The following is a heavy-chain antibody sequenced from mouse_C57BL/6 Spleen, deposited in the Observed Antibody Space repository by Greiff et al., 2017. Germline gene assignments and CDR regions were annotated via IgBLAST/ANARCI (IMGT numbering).Heavy chain of an antibody. J-gene: IGHJ4*01. CDR3: ASSTMVTNAMDY. CDR2: ISSGSSTI. V-gene: IGHV5-17*01. Sequence: EVMLVESGGGLVKPGGSLKLSCAASGFTFSDYGMHWVRQAPEKGLEWVAYISSGSSTIYYADTVKGRFTISRDNAKNTLFLQMTSLRSEDTAMYYCASSTMVTNAMDYWGQGTSVTVSS. D-gene: IGHD2-2*01. CDR1: GFTFSDYG.